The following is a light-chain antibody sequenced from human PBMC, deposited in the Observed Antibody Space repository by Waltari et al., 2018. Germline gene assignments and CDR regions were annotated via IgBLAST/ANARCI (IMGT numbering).Light chain of an antibody. CDR1: QSVKSN. V-gene: IGKV3-15*01. CDR2: GAS. CDR3: QQYNIRPPDT. Sequence: EIVMTQSPANLSVSPGERATLSCRASQSVKSNLAWYQQKPGQAPRLIIYGASTTVTGIPAGFSGSWSGTEFTLTISILQSEDSAVYFCQQYNIRPPDTFGQGTKLEIK. J-gene: IGKJ2*01.